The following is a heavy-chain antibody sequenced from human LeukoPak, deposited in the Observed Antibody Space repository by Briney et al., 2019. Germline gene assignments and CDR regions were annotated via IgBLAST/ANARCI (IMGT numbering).Heavy chain of an antibody. D-gene: IGHD6-13*01. CDR3: AGLGYSSSWPFDY. CDR2: INPNSGGT. V-gene: IGHV1-2*02. Sequence: ASVKVSCKASGYTFTDYYIWWVRQAPGQGPEWMGWINPNSGGTNYAQKFQGRVTMTRDTSISTAYMELSRLRSDDTAVYYCAGLGYSSSWPFDYWGQGTLVTVSS. J-gene: IGHJ4*02. CDR1: GYTFTDYY.